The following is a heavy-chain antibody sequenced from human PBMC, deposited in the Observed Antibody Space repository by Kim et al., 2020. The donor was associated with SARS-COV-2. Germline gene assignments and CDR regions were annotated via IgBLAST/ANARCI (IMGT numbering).Heavy chain of an antibody. V-gene: IGHV3-74*01. D-gene: IGHD6-6*01. Sequence: ITNYADSVKVRFTSSRDNAKNTLDLQMNSLGAEDAAVYYCTRGISISSLGGQGTLVTVSS. CDR3: TRGISISSL. CDR2: IT. J-gene: IGHJ4*02.